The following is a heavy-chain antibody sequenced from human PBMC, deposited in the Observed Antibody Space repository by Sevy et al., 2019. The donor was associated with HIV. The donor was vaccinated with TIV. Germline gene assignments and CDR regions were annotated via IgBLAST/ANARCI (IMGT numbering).Heavy chain of an antibody. Sequence: SETLSLTCAVSGVSVTSDTYYWSWIRQPPGKGLEWIGYVYHTGSTNYSPSFKSRVTISIDTSKNPFSLRLFSVAAADTAMYYCAREPYFFDKSGYFWDYWGQRILVTVSS. CDR2: VYHTGST. J-gene: IGHJ4*02. V-gene: IGHV4-61*01. CDR1: GVSVTSDTYY. D-gene: IGHD3-22*01. CDR3: AREPYFFDKSGYFWDY.